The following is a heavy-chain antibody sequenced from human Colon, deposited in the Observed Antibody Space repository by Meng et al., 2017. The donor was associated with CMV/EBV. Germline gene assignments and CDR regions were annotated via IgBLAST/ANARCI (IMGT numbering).Heavy chain of an antibody. CDR1: GFTFSSYS. V-gene: IGHV3-21*06. Sequence: GESLKISCAASGFTFSSYSLNWVRQAPGKGLEWVSSISHSSDTKYADSVKGRFTLSRDNAQNSVFLQMNSLTAEDTAVYYCARDLYKYGTLSLSAMDVWGQGTTVTVSS. J-gene: IGHJ6*02. D-gene: IGHD5-18*01. CDR2: ISHSSDT. CDR3: ARDLYKYGTLSLSAMDV.